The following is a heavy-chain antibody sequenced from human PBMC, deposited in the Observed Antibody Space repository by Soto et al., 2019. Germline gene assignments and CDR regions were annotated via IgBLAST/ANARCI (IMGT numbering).Heavy chain of an antibody. CDR2: ISGSGGST. Sequence: VQLVESGGGVVQPGRSLRLSCAASGFTFSSYAMHWVRQAPDKGLEWVSAISGSGGSTYYADSVKGRFTISRDNSKNTLYLQMNSLRAEDTAVYYCAKLGELLHIDYWGQGTLVTVSS. CDR1: GFTFSSYA. CDR3: AKLGELLHIDY. V-gene: IGHV3-23*04. J-gene: IGHJ4*02. D-gene: IGHD1-26*01.